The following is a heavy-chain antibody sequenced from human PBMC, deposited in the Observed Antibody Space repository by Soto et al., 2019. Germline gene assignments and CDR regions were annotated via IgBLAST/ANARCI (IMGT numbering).Heavy chain of an antibody. CDR1: GGTFSSYT. D-gene: IGHD2-8*02. V-gene: IGHV1-69*02. Sequence: QVQLVQSGAEVKKPGSSVKVSCKASGGTFSSYTISWVRQAPGQGLEWMGRIIPILGIANYAQRFQGRVTITADKSTSTAYMELSSLRSEDTAVYSGARLVTGSQFDYWGQGTLVTVSS. CDR3: ARLVTGSQFDY. J-gene: IGHJ4*02. CDR2: IIPILGIA.